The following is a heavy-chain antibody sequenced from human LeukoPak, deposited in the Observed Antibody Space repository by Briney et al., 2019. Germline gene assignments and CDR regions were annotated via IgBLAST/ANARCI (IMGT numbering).Heavy chain of an antibody. CDR3: AKDRPRRDSSGYYPIFDY. J-gene: IGHJ4*02. D-gene: IGHD3-22*01. CDR1: GFTFSSYA. CDR2: ISGSGGST. Sequence: PGGSLRLSCAASGFTFSSYAMSWVRQAPGKGLEWVSAISGSGGSTYYADSVKGRFTISRDNSKSTLYLQMNSLRAEDTAVYYCAKDRPRRDSSGYYPIFDYWGQGTLVTVSS. V-gene: IGHV3-23*01.